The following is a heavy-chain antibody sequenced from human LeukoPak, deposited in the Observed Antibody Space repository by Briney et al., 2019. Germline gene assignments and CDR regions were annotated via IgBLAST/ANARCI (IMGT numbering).Heavy chain of an antibody. CDR3: ARAEAIIRFLEWLGYYYGMDV. CDR2: INTNTGNP. Sequence: ASVKVSCKASRYTFSNYDINWVRQATGQGLEWMGWINTNTGNPTYAQGFTGRFVFSLDTSVSTAYLQISSLKAEDTAVYYCARAEAIIRFLEWLGYYYGMDVWGQGTTVTVSS. J-gene: IGHJ6*02. V-gene: IGHV7-4-1*02. D-gene: IGHD3-3*01. CDR1: RYTFSNYD.